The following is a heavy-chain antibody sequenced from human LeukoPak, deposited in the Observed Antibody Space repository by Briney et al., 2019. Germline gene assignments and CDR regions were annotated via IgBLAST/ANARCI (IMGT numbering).Heavy chain of an antibody. D-gene: IGHD2-2*01. CDR1: GFTFSSHH. J-gene: IGHJ4*02. Sequence: GGSLRLSCVASGFTFSSHHMNWVRQTPGKGLESVATIKPDGSEKYYVDSVKGRFTISRDNAKSSLYLQMNSLRAEDTGVYFCARMSSYCDYWGPGTLVTVSS. V-gene: IGHV3-7*01. CDR2: IKPDGSEK. CDR3: ARMSSYCDY.